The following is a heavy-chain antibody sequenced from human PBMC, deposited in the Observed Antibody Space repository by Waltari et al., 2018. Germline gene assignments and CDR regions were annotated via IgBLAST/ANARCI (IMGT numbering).Heavy chain of an antibody. Sequence: EVQLVESGGGLVQPGGSLRLSCAASGFTFISYWLSAFRQAPGKGLEWVANIKQDGSEKYYVDSVKGRFTISRDNAKNSLYLQMNSLRAEDTAVYYCAREITIAARYGYWGQGTLVTVSS. J-gene: IGHJ4*02. V-gene: IGHV3-7*01. CDR1: GFTFISYW. CDR3: AREITIAARYGY. CDR2: IKQDGSEK. D-gene: IGHD6-6*01.